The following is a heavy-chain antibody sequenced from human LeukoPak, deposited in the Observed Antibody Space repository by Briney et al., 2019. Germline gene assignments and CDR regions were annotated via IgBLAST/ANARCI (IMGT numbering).Heavy chain of an antibody. CDR2: IHMDHRT. D-gene: IGHD3-10*01. J-gene: IGHJ4*02. V-gene: IGHV3-53*01. CDR1: GLTVSSNF. Sequence: PGGSLRLSCAASGLTVSSNFMHWVRQAPGKGLEWVAGIHMDHRTFYADSVKGRFTISRDNSANTIYLQMNSLRAEDTAVYYCAKGPYGSGSYYDYWGQGTLVTVSS. CDR3: AKGPYGSGSYYDY.